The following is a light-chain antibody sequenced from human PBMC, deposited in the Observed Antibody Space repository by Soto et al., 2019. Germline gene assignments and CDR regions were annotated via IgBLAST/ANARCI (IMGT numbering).Light chain of an antibody. V-gene: IGKV3-20*01. CDR1: QSVYVN. CDR2: GAS. J-gene: IGKJ3*01. CDR3: QQYSGSPFT. Sequence: EIVLTQSPGTLSLSPGEGATLSCRASQSVYVNLAWYQQKPGQSPRLLIYGASTRATDIPDRFSGRGSDTDFALTISRLEPEDFAVYYCQQYSGSPFTFGPGTKVDIK.